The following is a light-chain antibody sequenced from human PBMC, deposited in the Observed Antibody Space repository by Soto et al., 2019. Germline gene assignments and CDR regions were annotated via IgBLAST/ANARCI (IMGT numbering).Light chain of an antibody. J-gene: IGKJ1*01. CDR1: QSISSW. V-gene: IGKV1-5*03. CDR3: QQYDNASWT. CDR2: KAS. Sequence: DIQMTQSPSTLSASVGDRVIITCRASQSISSWLAWYQQKPGKAPNLLIYKASTLNSGVPSRFSGSGSGTEFTPTISSLQPDDFATYYCQQYDNASWTFGQGTKVEIK.